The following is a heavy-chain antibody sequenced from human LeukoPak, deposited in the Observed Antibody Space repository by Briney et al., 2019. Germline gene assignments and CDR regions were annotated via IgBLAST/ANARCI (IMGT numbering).Heavy chain of an antibody. D-gene: IGHD6-6*01. CDR3: ARGVWASEWYYYMDV. Sequence: GGSLRLSCAASGFTFSSYWMSWVRQAPGKGLEWVANIKQDGSEKYYVDSVKGRFTISRDNAKNSLYLQMNSLRAEDTAVYYCARGVWASEWYYYMDVWGKGTTVTVSS. CDR2: IKQDGSEK. V-gene: IGHV3-7*01. J-gene: IGHJ6*03. CDR1: GFTFSSYW.